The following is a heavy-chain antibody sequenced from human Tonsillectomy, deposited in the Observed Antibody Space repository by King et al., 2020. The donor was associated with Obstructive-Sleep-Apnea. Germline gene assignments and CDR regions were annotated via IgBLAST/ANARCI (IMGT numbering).Heavy chain of an antibody. CDR1: GFTFRDYY. Sequence: QLVQSGGGLVKPGGSLRLSCAASGFTFRDYYMSWIRQAPGKGLEWVSYISSSGNRIYYADSVKGRFTISRDNAKKSVYLQMNSLRAEDTAVYYCSLVLADRSDYFDYWGQGTLVTVSS. J-gene: IGHJ4*02. V-gene: IGHV3-11*01. D-gene: IGHD6-19*01. CDR2: ISSSGNRI. CDR3: SLVLADRSDYFDY.